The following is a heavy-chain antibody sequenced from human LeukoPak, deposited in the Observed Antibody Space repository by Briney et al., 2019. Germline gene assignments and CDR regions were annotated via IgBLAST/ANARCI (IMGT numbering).Heavy chain of an antibody. Sequence: ASVKVSCRASGYIFSNHGINWVRQAPGQGLEWMGWISPYNSNTNYAQKFQGRVSMTTDTSTRTVHMELRSLRSDDTAVYYCARDRLTVVEPADAFNIWGQGTMVTVSS. V-gene: IGHV1-18*01. D-gene: IGHD2-2*01. CDR2: ISPYNSNT. J-gene: IGHJ3*02. CDR1: GYIFSNHG. CDR3: ARDRLTVVEPADAFNI.